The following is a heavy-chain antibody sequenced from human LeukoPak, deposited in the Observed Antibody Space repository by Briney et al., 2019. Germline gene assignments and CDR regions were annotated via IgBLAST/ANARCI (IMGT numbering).Heavy chain of an antibody. J-gene: IGHJ6*03. CDR1: GGSISSYY. Sequence: SETLSLTCTVSGGSISSYYWSWIRQPPGKGLEWIGYIYYSGSTNYNPSLKSRVTISVDTSKNQFSLKLSSVTAADTAVYYCARRVGGGSIVTTKQYYYYYYYMDAWGKGTTVTVSS. D-gene: IGHD6-6*01. V-gene: IGHV4-59*01. CDR3: ARRVGGGSIVTTKQYYYYYYYMDA. CDR2: IYYSGST.